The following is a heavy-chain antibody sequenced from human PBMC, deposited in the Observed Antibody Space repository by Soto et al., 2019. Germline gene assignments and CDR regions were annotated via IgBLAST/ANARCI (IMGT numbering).Heavy chain of an antibody. Sequence: QVQLVQSGAEVKKPGSSVKVSCKASGGTFSSYAISWVRQAPGQGLEWMGGIIPIFGTANYAQKFQGRVTITADESTSTAYMELSSLRSEDTAVYYCARDKGLEGYGEYVLGGYFDYWGQGTLVTVSS. CDR3: ARDKGLEGYGEYVLGGYFDY. CDR1: GGTFSSYA. D-gene: IGHD4-17*01. CDR2: IIPIFGTA. V-gene: IGHV1-69*01. J-gene: IGHJ4*02.